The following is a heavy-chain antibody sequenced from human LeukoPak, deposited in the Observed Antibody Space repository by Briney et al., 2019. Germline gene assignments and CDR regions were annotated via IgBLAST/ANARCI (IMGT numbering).Heavy chain of an antibody. Sequence: PSETLSLTRTVSGGSISSGGYYWSWIRQHPGKGLEWIGYIYYSGSTYYNPSLKSRVTISVDTSKNQFSLKLSSVTAADTAVYYCARDSYDSSGYYYGMDVWGQGTTVTVSS. CDR3: ARDSYDSSGYYYGMDV. CDR2: IYYSGST. J-gene: IGHJ6*02. D-gene: IGHD3-22*01. V-gene: IGHV4-31*03. CDR1: GGSISSGGYY.